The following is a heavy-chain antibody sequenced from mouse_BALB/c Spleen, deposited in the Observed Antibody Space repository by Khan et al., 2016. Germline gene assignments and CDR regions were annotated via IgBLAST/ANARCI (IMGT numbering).Heavy chain of an antibody. CDR3: VRGGNYGNFDV. Sequence: VQLKESGPDLVKPGASVKISCKASGYSFTGYYIHWVKQSHGKSLEWIGRVNPNNGGTNYSPKFKGKAVLTEAKSSSTAYMELRSLTFEDSAVYYCVRGGNYGNFDVWGAGTTVTVSS. J-gene: IGHJ1*01. CDR2: VNPNNGGT. D-gene: IGHD2-1*01. V-gene: IGHV1-18*01. CDR1: GYSFTGYY.